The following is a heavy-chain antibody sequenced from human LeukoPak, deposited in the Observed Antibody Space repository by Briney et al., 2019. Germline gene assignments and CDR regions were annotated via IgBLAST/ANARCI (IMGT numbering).Heavy chain of an antibody. V-gene: IGHV3-30*02. CDR1: GFTFSSYG. CDR2: IRYDGSNK. J-gene: IGHJ4*02. Sequence: QPGGSLRLSCAASGFTFSSYGMHWVRQAPGKGLEWVAFIRYDGSNKYYADSVKGRFTISRDNSKSTLYLQMNSLRAEDTAVYYCAKDRLCRGSGGSCYYFDYWGQGTLVTVSS. D-gene: IGHD2-15*01. CDR3: AKDRLCRGSGGSCYYFDY.